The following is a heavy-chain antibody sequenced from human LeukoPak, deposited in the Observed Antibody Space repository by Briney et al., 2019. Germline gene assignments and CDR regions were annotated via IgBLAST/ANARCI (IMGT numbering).Heavy chain of an antibody. J-gene: IGHJ4*02. Sequence: PGGSLRLSCAASGFTVSSNYMSWVRQAPGKGLEWVSVIYSGGSTYYADSVKGRFTISRDNSKNTLYLQMNSLRAEDTAVYYCARHSHSTPSENFDYWGQGTLVTVSS. CDR1: GFTVSSNY. CDR2: IYSGGST. V-gene: IGHV3-66*04. D-gene: IGHD6-6*01. CDR3: ARHSHSTPSENFDY.